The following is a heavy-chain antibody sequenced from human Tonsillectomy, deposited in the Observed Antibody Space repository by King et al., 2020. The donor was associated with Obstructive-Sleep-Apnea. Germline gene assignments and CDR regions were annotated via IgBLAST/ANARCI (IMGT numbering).Heavy chain of an antibody. V-gene: IGHV4-59*08. D-gene: IGHD5-12*01. CDR2: MYYSGNT. Sequence: QLQESGPGLVKPSETLSLTCTVSGCSISNYYWSWIRQPPGKGLEWIGYMYYSGNTNFNPFLKSRVTISADTSKIQFSLRRSSVTAADTAVYYCARHRGVEDYGGYGDYFDYWGQGTLVTVSS. J-gene: IGHJ4*02. CDR1: GCSISNYY. CDR3: ARHRGVEDYGGYGDYFDY.